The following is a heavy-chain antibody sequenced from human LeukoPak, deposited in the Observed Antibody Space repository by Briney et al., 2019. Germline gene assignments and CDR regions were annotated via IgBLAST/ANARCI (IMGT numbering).Heavy chain of an antibody. CDR2: TYYRSKWYN. D-gene: IGHD6-19*01. CDR1: GDSVSSNSAA. CDR3: ASSTLYSSGWYGI. Sequence: SQTLSLTCAISGDSVSSNSAAWNWIRQSPSGGLEWLGRTYYRSKWYNDYAVSVKSRITINPDTSKNQFSLQLNSVTPEDTAVYHCASSTLYSSGWYGIWGQGTLVTVSS. V-gene: IGHV6-1*01. J-gene: IGHJ4*02.